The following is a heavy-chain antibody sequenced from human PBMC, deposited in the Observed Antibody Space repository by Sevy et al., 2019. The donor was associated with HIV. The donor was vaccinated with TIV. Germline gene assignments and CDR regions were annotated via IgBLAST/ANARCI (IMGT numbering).Heavy chain of an antibody. V-gene: IGHV4-4*07. CDR3: ARDYCSGGSCPIYYYYGMDV. Sequence: SETLSLTCTVSGGSISSYYWSWIRQPAGKGLEWIGRIYTSGSTNYNPSLKSRVTMSVDTSKNRFSLKLSSVTAADTAVYYCARDYCSGGSCPIYYYYGMDVWGQGTTVTVSS. D-gene: IGHD2-15*01. J-gene: IGHJ6*02. CDR1: GGSISSYY. CDR2: IYTSGST.